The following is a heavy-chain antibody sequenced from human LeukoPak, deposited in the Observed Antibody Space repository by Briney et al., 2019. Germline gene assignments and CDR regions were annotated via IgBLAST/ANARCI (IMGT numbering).Heavy chain of an antibody. V-gene: IGHV3-48*03. D-gene: IGHD3-3*01. CDR1: GFTFSAYE. CDR2: ISSSGSTI. CDR3: ARSARLMKGVVEVTALDD. J-gene: IGHJ4*02. Sequence: PGGSLRLSCAASGFTFSAYEMTWVRQSPGKGPEWVSYISSSGSTIYYADSVKGRFTISRDNARNSLYLQMNSLRAEDTAVYYCARSARLMKGVVEVTALDDWGQGTLVTVSS.